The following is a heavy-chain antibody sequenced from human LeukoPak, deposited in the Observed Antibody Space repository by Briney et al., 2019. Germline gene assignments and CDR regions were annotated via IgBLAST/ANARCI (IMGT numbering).Heavy chain of an antibody. CDR3: ARDRKGFCSSASCFAFEI. V-gene: IGHV4-59*01. CDR2: MFDSGIA. Sequence: SETLSLTCTVSGGSISSYFWSWIRQPPGKGLELIGYMFDSGIANYNPSLKSRVTMSVDTSKNQFSLKLSSVTAADAAVYYCARDRKGFCSSASCFAFEIWGQGTVVTVSS. J-gene: IGHJ3*02. CDR1: GGSISSYF. D-gene: IGHD2-2*01.